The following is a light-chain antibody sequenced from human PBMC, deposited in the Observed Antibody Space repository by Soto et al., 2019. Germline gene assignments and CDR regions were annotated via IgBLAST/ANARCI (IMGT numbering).Light chain of an antibody. Sequence: EIVLTQSPGTLSLSPGERATLSCRASQSVSSSYIAWYQQKPGQAPRLLFFGASSRATGIPDRFSASGSGTDFTLTISRLEPEDFAVYYCQQYGSSPLTFGGGTKVEI. CDR2: GAS. CDR1: QSVSSSY. J-gene: IGKJ4*01. V-gene: IGKV3-20*01. CDR3: QQYGSSPLT.